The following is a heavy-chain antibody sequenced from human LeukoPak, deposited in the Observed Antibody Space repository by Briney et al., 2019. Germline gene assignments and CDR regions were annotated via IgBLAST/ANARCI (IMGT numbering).Heavy chain of an antibody. J-gene: IGHJ5*02. D-gene: IGHD2-8*01. CDR2: VSAYNGNT. Sequence: ASVKVSCKASGYTFTNYAISWVRQAPGQGLEWMGWVSAYNGNTNYVQEFQGRVTVTTDTSTSTAYMELRSLISDDTAVYYCARDDKMYGGWFDAWGQGTRVTVSS. V-gene: IGHV1-18*01. CDR3: ARDDKMYGGWFDA. CDR1: GYTFTNYA.